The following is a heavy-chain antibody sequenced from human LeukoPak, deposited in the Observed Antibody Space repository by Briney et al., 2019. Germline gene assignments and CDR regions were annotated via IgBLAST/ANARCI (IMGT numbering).Heavy chain of an antibody. CDR2: ISSSSSYI. Sequence: PGGSLRLSCAASGFTFSSYSMNWVRQAPGKGLEWVSSISSSSSYIYYADSVKGRFTISRDNAKNTLYLQMNSLRAEDTAVYYCAKDRKAAAGPWGNWFDPWGQGTLVTVSS. V-gene: IGHV3-21*04. D-gene: IGHD6-13*01. J-gene: IGHJ5*02. CDR1: GFTFSSYS. CDR3: AKDRKAAAGPWGNWFDP.